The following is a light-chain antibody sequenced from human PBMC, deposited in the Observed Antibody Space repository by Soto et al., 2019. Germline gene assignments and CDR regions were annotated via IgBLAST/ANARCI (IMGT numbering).Light chain of an antibody. Sequence: SSLFASVGDRVTITCRASQDISHFLNWYQQKPGKAPKLLIYDASNLQTGVPSRFSGRGSGTDFTFTISSLQPDDSGTYYCQQYDDLPITFGQGTRLEIK. V-gene: IGKV1-33*01. CDR2: DAS. CDR1: QDISHF. CDR3: QQYDDLPIT. J-gene: IGKJ5*01.